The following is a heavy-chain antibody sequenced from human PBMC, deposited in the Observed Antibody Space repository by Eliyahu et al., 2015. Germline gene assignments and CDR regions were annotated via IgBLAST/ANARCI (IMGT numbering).Heavy chain of an antibody. CDR3: ARATYLRYFDY. CDR1: GGSFSGYY. J-gene: IGHJ4*02. CDR2: INHSGST. Sequence: QVQLQQWGAGLLKPSETLSLTCAVYGGSFSGYYWSWIRQPPGKGLEWIGGINHSGSTNYNPSLKSRVTISVDTSKNQFSLKLSSVTAADTAVYYCARATYLRYFDYWGQGTLVTVSS. D-gene: IGHD3-9*01. V-gene: IGHV4-34*01.